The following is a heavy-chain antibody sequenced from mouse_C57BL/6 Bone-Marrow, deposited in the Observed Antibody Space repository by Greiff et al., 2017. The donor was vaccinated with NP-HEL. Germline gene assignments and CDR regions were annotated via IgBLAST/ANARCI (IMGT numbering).Heavy chain of an antibody. Sequence: EVNVVESGGGLVQSGRSLRLSCATSGFTFSDFYMEWVRQAPGKGLEWIAASRNKANDYTTEYSASVKGRFIVSRDTSQSILYLQMNALRAEDTAIYYCARDAYGYSFMDYWGQGTSVTVSS. CDR2: SRNKANDYTT. D-gene: IGHD2-2*01. V-gene: IGHV7-1*01. CDR3: ARDAYGYSFMDY. CDR1: GFTFSDFY. J-gene: IGHJ4*01.